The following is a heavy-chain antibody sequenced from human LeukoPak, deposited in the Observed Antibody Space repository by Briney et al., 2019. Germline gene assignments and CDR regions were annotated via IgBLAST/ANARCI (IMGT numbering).Heavy chain of an antibody. J-gene: IGHJ4*02. CDR3: ARHGSGSRFFDPCDH. Sequence: PGGSLRLSCAASGFTVSSNYMSWVRQAPGKGLEWGSVIYSGGSTYYADSVKGRFTISRDNSKNTLYLQMNSPRDEDTAVYYCARHGSGSRFFDPCDHWGQGTLVTVSS. CDR2: IYSGGST. D-gene: IGHD1-26*01. V-gene: IGHV3-66*04. CDR1: GFTVSSNY.